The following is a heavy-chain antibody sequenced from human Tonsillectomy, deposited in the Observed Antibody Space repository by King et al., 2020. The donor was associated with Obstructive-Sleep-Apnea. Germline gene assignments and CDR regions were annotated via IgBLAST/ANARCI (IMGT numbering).Heavy chain of an antibody. J-gene: IGHJ4*02. CDR1: GFTFDAFA. CDR3: ATVADY. V-gene: IGHV3-9*01. CDR2: ITWNGDNA. Sequence: VQLVESGGGLVQPGGSLRLSCAGSGFTFDAFAMYWVRQAPGKGLEWVSCITWNGDNAGYADSVRGRFTISRDNAKNSLYLHMTSLRSDDTAMYYCATVADYWGQGTLITVSS.